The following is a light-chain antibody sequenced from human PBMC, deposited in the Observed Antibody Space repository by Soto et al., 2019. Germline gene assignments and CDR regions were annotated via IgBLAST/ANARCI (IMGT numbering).Light chain of an antibody. Sequence: QSALTQPASVSGSPGQSSTISCTGTSSDTAGYNYVSWYQQHPGKAPKLMIYEVSNRPSGVSNRFSGSQSGNTASLTISGLQAEDEANYYGSSYTTSNTPLYVFGTGTKLTVL. CDR2: EVS. CDR3: SSYTTSNTPLYV. V-gene: IGLV2-14*01. CDR1: SSDTAGYNY. J-gene: IGLJ1*01.